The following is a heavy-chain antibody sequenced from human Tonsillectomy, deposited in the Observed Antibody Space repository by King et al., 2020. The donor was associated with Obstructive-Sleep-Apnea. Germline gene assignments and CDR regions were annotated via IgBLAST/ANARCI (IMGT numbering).Heavy chain of an antibody. CDR3: ARGGYYDFRSHYNGMDV. CDR2: ISYDGSNK. CDR1: GFTFSSYA. V-gene: IGHV3-30*04. Sequence: VQLVESGGGVVQPGRSLRLSCAASGFTFSSYAMHWVRQAPGKGLEWVAVISYDGSNKYYADSVKGRFTIARDNSKNTLYLQMNSLRAEDTAVYYCARGGYYDFRSHYNGMDVWGQGATVTVSS. D-gene: IGHD3-3*01. J-gene: IGHJ6*02.